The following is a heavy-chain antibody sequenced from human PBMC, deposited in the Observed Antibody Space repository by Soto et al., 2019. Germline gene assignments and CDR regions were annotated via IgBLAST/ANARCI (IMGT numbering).Heavy chain of an antibody. CDR1: GVTFSNYW. J-gene: IGHJ4*02. CDR3: TRGHYEFRRSPENY. Sequence: GGSLRLSCAASGVTFSNYWMHWVRRAPGKGLVWVSRVNTDGTTTSYTDSVKGRLTISRDNAENMLYLQMNSLRAEDTAIYYWTRGHYEFRRSPENYWGEGSLVTV. CDR2: VNTDGTTT. D-gene: IGHD3-3*01. V-gene: IGHV3-74*01.